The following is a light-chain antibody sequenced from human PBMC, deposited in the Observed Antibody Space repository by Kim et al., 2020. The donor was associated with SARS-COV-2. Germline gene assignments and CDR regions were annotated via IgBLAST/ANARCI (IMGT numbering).Light chain of an antibody. J-gene: IGLJ2*01. CDR2: YDS. Sequence: SYELTQPPSLSVAPGTTARITCGGNNIGTKSVHWYQQKPGQAPLLVIFYDSDRPSGIPERFSGSNSGNTATLTISGVEAGDEDDYFCQLWDSSSDQWIFGGGTQLTVL. V-gene: IGLV3-21*01. CDR3: QLWDSSSDQWI. CDR1: NIGTKS.